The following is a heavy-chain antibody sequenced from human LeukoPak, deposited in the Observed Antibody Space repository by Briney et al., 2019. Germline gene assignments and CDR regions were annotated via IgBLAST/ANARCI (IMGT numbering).Heavy chain of an antibody. Sequence: SETLSLTCTVSGGSISSYYWSWIRQPPGKGLEWIGYIYYSGSTNYNPSLKSRVTISVDTSKNQFSLKLSSVTAADTAVYYCARAQAVGTLLAPWGQGTLVTVSS. CDR2: IYYSGST. CDR1: GGSISSYY. V-gene: IGHV4-59*01. J-gene: IGHJ5*02. CDR3: ARAQAVGTLLAP. D-gene: IGHD6-13*01.